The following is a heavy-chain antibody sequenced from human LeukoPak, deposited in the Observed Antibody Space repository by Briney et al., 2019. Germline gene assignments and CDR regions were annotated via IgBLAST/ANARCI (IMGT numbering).Heavy chain of an antibody. D-gene: IGHD4-11*01. J-gene: IGHJ5*02. Sequence: ASVKVSCKASGYTFTSYYMHWVRQAPGQGLEWMGRINPNSGGTNYAQKFQGRVTMTRDTSISTAYMELSRLRSDDTAVYYCARGGMTTVNWFDPWGQGTLVTVSS. CDR3: ARGGMTTVNWFDP. CDR1: GYTFTSYY. V-gene: IGHV1-2*06. CDR2: INPNSGGT.